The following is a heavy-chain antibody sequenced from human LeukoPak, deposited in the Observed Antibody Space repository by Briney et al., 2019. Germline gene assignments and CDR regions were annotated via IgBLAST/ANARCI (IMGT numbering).Heavy chain of an antibody. Sequence: GGSLRPSCAASGFTLSSYWMSWVRQAPRKGLEWVANIKQDGSEKYYVDSVKGLFTISRDNAKNSLYLQMNSLRAEDTAVYYCARDNRVVVPAAIDYYYYMDVWGKGTTVTVSS. CDR3: ARDNRVVVPAAIDYYYYMDV. D-gene: IGHD2-2*01. V-gene: IGHV3-7*01. CDR2: IKQDGSEK. CDR1: GFTLSSYW. J-gene: IGHJ6*03.